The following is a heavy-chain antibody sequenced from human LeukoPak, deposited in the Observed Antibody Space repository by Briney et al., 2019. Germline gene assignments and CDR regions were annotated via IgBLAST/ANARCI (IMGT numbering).Heavy chain of an antibody. D-gene: IGHD6-6*01. Sequence: ASVKVSCKASGGTFSSYAISWVRQAPRQGLEWMGGIIPIFGTANYAQKFQGRVTITADESTSTAYMELSSLRSEDTAVYYCAREYSSSSGDYYYYMDVWGKGTTVTVSS. CDR2: IIPIFGTA. CDR3: AREYSSSSGDYYYYMDV. CDR1: GGTFSSYA. V-gene: IGHV1-69*13. J-gene: IGHJ6*03.